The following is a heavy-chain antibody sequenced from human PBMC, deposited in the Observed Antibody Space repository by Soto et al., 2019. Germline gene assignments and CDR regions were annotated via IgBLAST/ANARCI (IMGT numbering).Heavy chain of an antibody. CDR3: ARHSGSYFRDY. CDR1: GDSISSSNW. V-gene: IGHV4-4*02. D-gene: IGHD1-26*01. J-gene: IGHJ4*02. CDR2: IYHSGST. Sequence: QVQLQESGPGLVKPSGTLSLTCAVSGDSISSSNWWSWVRQPPGKGLEWIGEIYHSGSTNYNPSLKSRVTISVDKYKTQFALNVNSVTAADTAVYYCARHSGSYFRDYWGQGTLVTVSS.